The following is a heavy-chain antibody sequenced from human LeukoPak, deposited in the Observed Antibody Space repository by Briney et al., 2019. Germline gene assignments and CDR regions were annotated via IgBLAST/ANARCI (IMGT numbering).Heavy chain of an antibody. Sequence: GRSLRLSCAASGFTFDDYAMHWVRQAPGKGLEWVSGISWNSGSIGYADSVKGRSTISRDNAKNSLYLQMGSLRAEDTALYYCAKDVSLGFCSGGSCSAHFDYWGQGTLVTVSS. CDR3: AKDVSLGFCSGGSCSAHFDY. D-gene: IGHD2-15*01. CDR2: ISWNSGSI. J-gene: IGHJ4*02. V-gene: IGHV3-9*01. CDR1: GFTFDDYA.